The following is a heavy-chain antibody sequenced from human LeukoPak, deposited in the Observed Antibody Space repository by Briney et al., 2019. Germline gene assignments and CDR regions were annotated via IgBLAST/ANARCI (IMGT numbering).Heavy chain of an antibody. CDR2: IYSGGST. D-gene: IGHD3-9*01. Sequence: GGSLRLSCAASGFTVSSNYMSWVRQAPGMGLEWVSVIYSGGSTHYADSVKGRFTISRDNSKNTLYLQMDSLRAEDTAVYYCATISTSLRYFAWLLSPHWYFDLWGRGTLVTVSS. V-gene: IGHV3-66*01. J-gene: IGHJ2*01. CDR1: GFTVSSNY. CDR3: ATISTSLRYFAWLLSPHWYFDL.